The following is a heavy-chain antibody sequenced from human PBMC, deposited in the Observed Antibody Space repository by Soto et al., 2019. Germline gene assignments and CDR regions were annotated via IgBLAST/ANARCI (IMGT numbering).Heavy chain of an antibody. V-gene: IGHV3-23*01. CDR2: ISGGGVST. CDR1: GFAFSSYA. Sequence: VQLLESGGGLVQPGGSLRLSCAASGFAFSSYAMSWVRQAPGEGLEWVSAISGGGVSTYYADSVKGRFTISRDNSKNTLSLQMNSLRAEDTAVYYCAKDRRRGWSTVTTEFDYWGQGTLVTVSS. J-gene: IGHJ4*02. D-gene: IGHD4-17*01. CDR3: AKDRRRGWSTVTTEFDY.